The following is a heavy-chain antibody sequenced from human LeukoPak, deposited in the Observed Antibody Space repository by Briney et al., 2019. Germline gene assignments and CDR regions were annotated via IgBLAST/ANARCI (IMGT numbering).Heavy chain of an antibody. D-gene: IGHD6-19*01. Sequence: PSETLSLTCTVSGGSISSFYWSWIRQPPGKGLEWIGYIYYSGSTNYNPSLKSRLTISVDTSKNQFSLKLSSVTAADTAVYYCASKTQWLVTHDAFDIWGQGTMVTVSS. CDR3: ASKTQWLVTHDAFDI. CDR1: GGSISSFY. J-gene: IGHJ3*02. V-gene: IGHV4-59*01. CDR2: IYYSGST.